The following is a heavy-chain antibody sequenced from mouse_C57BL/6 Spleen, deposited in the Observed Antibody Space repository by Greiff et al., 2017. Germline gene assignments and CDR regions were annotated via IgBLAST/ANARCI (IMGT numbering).Heavy chain of an antibody. Sequence: VQLQQPGAELVRPGSSVKLSCKASGYTFTGYWMDWVKQRPGQGLEWIGNIYPSDSETHYNQKFKDKATLTVDKSSSPAYMQLSSLTSEDSAVYYCAREGGFHFDDGGQGTTLTVSS. CDR3: AREGGFHFDD. CDR1: GYTFTGYW. CDR2: IYPSDSET. J-gene: IGHJ2*01. V-gene: IGHV1-61*01.